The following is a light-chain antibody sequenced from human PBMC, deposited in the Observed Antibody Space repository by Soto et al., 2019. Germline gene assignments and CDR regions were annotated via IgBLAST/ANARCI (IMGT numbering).Light chain of an antibody. CDR3: QQLNGYPPT. J-gene: IGKJ3*01. Sequence: DIQLTQSPSFLSASVGDRVTITCRASQGISSYLAWYQQKPGKAPKLLIYAASTLQRGAPSRFSGSGSGTEFTLTISSLQPEDFATYYCQQLNGYPPTFGPGTKVDIK. CDR1: QGISSY. V-gene: IGKV1-9*01. CDR2: AAS.